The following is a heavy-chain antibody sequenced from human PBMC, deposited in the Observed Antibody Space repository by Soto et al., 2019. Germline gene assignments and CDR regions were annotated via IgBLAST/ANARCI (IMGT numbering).Heavy chain of an antibody. Sequence: QVQLQQWGAGLLKPSETLSLTCAVYGGSFSGYYWSWIRQPPGKGLEWIGEINHSGSTNYNPSLKRRVTISVDKSKNQFSPKLSSVTAADTAVYYWAGWSGYDYDFDYWGQGTLVTVSS. J-gene: IGHJ4*02. CDR1: GGSFSGYY. CDR3: AGWSGYDYDFDY. CDR2: INHSGST. D-gene: IGHD5-12*01. V-gene: IGHV4-34*01.